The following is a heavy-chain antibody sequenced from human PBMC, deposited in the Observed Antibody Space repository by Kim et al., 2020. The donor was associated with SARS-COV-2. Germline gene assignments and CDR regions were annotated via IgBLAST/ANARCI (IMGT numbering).Heavy chain of an antibody. J-gene: IGHJ6*02. CDR1: GGTFSSYA. CDR3: ARLECMITFGGEYYYYGMDV. CDR2: IIPIFGTA. Sequence: SVKVSCKASGGTFSSYAISWVRQAPGQGLEWMGGIIPIFGTANYAQKFQGRVTITADESTSTAYMELSSLRSEDTAVYYCARLECMITFGGEYYYYGMDVWGQGTTVTVSS. D-gene: IGHD3-16*01. V-gene: IGHV1-69*13.